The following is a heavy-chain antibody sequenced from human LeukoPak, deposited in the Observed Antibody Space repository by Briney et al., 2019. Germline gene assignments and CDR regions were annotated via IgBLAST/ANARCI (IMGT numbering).Heavy chain of an antibody. CDR3: ARATRYCSSTSCPY. D-gene: IGHD2-2*01. J-gene: IGHJ4*02. Sequence: ETLSLTCAVYGGSFSGYYWSWIRQPPGKGLEWIGEINHSGSTNYNPSLKSRVTISVDTSKNQFSLKLSSVTAADTAVYYCARATRYCSSTSCPYWGQGTLVTVSS. CDR2: INHSGST. CDR1: GGSFSGYY. V-gene: IGHV4-34*01.